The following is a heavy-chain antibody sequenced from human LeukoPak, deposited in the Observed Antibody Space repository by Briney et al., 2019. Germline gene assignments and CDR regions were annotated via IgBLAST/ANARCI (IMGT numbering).Heavy chain of an antibody. V-gene: IGHV1-8*01. CDR1: GYTFITYG. CDR2: MNPNSGNT. D-gene: IGHD5-18*01. J-gene: IGHJ4*02. CDR3: ARRNTAMVAGLDY. Sequence: ASVTVSCKASGYTFITYGINWVRQATGQGLAWMGWMNPNSGNTACAQKFQGRVTMTRNTSISTAFMELSGLRSEDTAVYFCARRNTAMVAGLDYWGQGSLVTVSS.